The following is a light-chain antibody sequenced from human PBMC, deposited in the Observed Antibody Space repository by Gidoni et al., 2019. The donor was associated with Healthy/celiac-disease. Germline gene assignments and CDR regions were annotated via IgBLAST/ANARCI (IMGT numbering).Light chain of an antibody. J-gene: IGLJ1*01. CDR2: DVS. V-gene: IGLV2-11*01. CDR3: CSYAGSYTYGV. CDR1: SSDVGGYNY. Sequence: QSALTQPRSVSGSPGPSVTIYCTGTSSDVGGYNYVSWYQQHPGKAPKLIIYDVSKRPSGVPDRFSGSKSVNTASLTISGLQAEDEADYYCCSYAGSYTYGVFGTGTKVTVL.